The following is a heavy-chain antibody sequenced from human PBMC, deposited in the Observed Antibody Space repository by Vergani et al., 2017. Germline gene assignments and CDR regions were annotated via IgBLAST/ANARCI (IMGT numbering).Heavy chain of an antibody. J-gene: IGHJ4*02. CDR1: GGSISSSSYY. Sequence: QLQLQESGPGLVKPSETLSLTCTVSGGSISSSSYYWGWIRQPPGKGLEWIGSIYYSGSTYYNPSLKSRVTISVDTSKNQFSLKLSSVTAADTAVYYCARGHLASTYYYDSSGYGYWGQGTLVTVSS. D-gene: IGHD3-22*01. CDR2: IYYSGST. V-gene: IGHV4-39*07. CDR3: ARGHLASTYYYDSSGYGY.